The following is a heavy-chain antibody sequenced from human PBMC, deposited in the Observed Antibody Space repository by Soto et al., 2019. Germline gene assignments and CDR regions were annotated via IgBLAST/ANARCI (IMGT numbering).Heavy chain of an antibody. CDR2: IYYSGST. J-gene: IGHJ6*02. Sequence: SVTLSLTCTFGDGYIGSGGYYLSWPRQHPGKGLEWIGYIYYSGSTYYNPSLKSRVTISVDTSKNQFSLKLSSVTAADTAVYYCARARYYYDSSGYYPYYYYGMDVWGQGNTVTVS. CDR1: DGYIGSGGYY. V-gene: IGHV4-31*03. D-gene: IGHD3-22*01. CDR3: ARARYYYDSSGYYPYYYYGMDV.